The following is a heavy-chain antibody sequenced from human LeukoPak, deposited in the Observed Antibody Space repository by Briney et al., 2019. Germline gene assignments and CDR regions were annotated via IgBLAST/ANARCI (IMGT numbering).Heavy chain of an antibody. Sequence: ASVKVSCKASGYTFTSYDINWVRQATGQGLEWMGRINPNTGGANYAQKFQGRVTVTSDTSVNTSYMELNSLESDDTAVYYCAKGDSSGRRFFDYWGQGTVVTVSS. V-gene: IGHV1-2*06. J-gene: IGHJ4*02. CDR3: AKGDSSGRRFFDY. CDR1: GYTFTSYD. D-gene: IGHD6-19*01. CDR2: INPNTGGA.